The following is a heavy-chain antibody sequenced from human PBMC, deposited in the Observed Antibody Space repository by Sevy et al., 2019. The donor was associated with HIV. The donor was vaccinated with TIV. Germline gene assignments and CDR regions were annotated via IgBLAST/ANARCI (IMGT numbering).Heavy chain of an antibody. CDR2: IYYSWST. J-gene: IGHJ4*02. V-gene: IGHV4-39*01. CDR3: ARQRDGYYDY. CDR1: GGSISSSRYY. Sequence: SETLSLTCTVSGGSISSSRYYWGWIRQPPGKGLEWIGSIYYSWSTYYNPSLKSRVTISVDTSKNQFSLKLSSVTAADTAVYYCARQRDGYYDYWGQGTLVTVSS.